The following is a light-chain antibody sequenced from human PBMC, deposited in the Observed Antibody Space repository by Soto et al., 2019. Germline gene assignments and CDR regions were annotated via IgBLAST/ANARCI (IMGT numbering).Light chain of an antibody. CDR3: CSYAASYTLL. CDR1: SSNVGGYNY. CDR2: DAT. V-gene: IGLV2-11*01. Sequence: QSVLTQPRSVSASPEQSVTISCTGTSSNVGGYNYVSWYQQNPGKAPKLMIYDATKRPSGVPDRFSGSKSGNAASLTISGLQAEDEADYYCCSYAASYTLLFGGGTKLTVL. J-gene: IGLJ2*01.